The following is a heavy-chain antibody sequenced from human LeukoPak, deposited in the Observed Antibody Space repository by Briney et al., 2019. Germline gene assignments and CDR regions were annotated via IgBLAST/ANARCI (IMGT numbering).Heavy chain of an antibody. J-gene: IGHJ3*02. CDR1: GGSITSYY. Sequence: SETLSLTCTVSGGSITSYYWNWIRQPPGKGLEWIGYIYYSGSTNYNPSLKSRVTISVDTSKNQFSLKLSSVTAADTAVYYCASPRGYSYGYGAFDIWGQGTMVTVSS. V-gene: IGHV4-59*08. CDR2: IYYSGST. CDR3: ASPRGYSYGYGAFDI. D-gene: IGHD5-18*01.